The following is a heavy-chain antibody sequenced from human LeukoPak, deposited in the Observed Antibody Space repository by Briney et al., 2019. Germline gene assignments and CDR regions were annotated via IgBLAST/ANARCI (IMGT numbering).Heavy chain of an antibody. CDR2: ISSNGGST. V-gene: IGHV3-64*01. CDR3: ARTGTVLLGAFDI. Sequence: GGSLRLSCAASGFTFSSYAMHWVRQAPGKGLEYVSAISSNGGSTYYANSVKGRFTISRDNSKNTLYLQMGSLRAEDIAVYYCARTGTVLLGAFDIWGQGTMVTVSS. J-gene: IGHJ3*02. CDR1: GFTFSSYA. D-gene: IGHD3-10*01.